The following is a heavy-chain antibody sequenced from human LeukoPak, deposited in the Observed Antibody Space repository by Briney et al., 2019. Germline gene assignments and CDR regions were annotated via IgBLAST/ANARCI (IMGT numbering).Heavy chain of an antibody. CDR3: TRVDFYYYYMDF. V-gene: IGHV5-51*01. CDR1: GYSFTDYW. Sequence: GESLKISGKASGYSFTDYWIGWVRQMPGKGLEWMGIIYPRDSHTIYSPSFQGQVTVSADKSITTAYLQWSSLKVSDTAIYYCTRVDFYYYYMDFWGKGTTVSVSS. CDR2: IYPRDSHT. J-gene: IGHJ6*03.